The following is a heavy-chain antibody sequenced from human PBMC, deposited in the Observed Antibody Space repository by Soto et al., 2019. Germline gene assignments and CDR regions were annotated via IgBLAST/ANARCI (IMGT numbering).Heavy chain of an antibody. D-gene: IGHD1-26*01. J-gene: IGHJ5*02. CDR2: ISAYNGNT. V-gene: IGHV1-18*01. Sequence: QVQLVQSGAEVKKPGASVKVSCKASGYTFTSYGISWVRQAPGQGLEGMGRISAYNGNTNSAQKLQGRVNMTTDTSTSAAYMELRSLRSDDAAVYYCARVVGALGPWFDPWGQGTLVTVSS. CDR1: GYTFTSYG. CDR3: ARVVGALGPWFDP.